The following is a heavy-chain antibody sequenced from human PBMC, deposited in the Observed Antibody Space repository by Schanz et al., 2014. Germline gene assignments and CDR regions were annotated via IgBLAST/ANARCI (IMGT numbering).Heavy chain of an antibody. Sequence: QVQLVESGGGVVQPGRSLRLSCAVSGFTFSSYGMHWVRQAPGKGLEWVALISYDGSNKHYADSVKGRFTISRDNSKKTLYVQMNSLRAEDTAVYYWERHRPSGYALAFWGQGTLVTVSS. D-gene: IGHD5-12*01. CDR1: GFTFSSYG. J-gene: IGHJ4*02. CDR3: ERHRPSGYALAF. CDR2: ISYDGSNK. V-gene: IGHV3-30*03.